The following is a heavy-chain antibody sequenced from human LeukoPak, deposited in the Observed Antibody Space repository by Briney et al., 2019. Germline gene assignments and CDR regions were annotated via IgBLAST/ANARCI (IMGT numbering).Heavy chain of an antibody. J-gene: IGHJ4*02. CDR1: GYSFTSYW. CDR2: IYSGDSDT. V-gene: IGHV5-51*01. CDR3: ARGDKYNLNSYYFDY. Sequence: GESLKISCKGSGYSFTSYWIAWVRQMPGKGLEWMGMIYSGDSDTRYSPYFQGQVTISADKSISTAYLQWSSLKASDTAMYYCARGDKYNLNSYYFDYWGQGTLVTVSS. D-gene: IGHD1-7*01.